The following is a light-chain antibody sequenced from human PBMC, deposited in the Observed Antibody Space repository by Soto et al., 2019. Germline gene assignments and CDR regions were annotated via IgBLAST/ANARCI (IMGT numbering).Light chain of an antibody. CDR2: GVS. V-gene: IGLV2-14*03. CDR1: SIDVGHPYNY. Sequence: QSVLTQPASVSGSPGQSITISCTGTSIDVGHPYNYVYWYQQYPRKPPNLLILGVSNRPSGISGRFSGSKSGNTDSLTISGLQPEDEADYYCMSYIASTSTHWVLGGGTKVTVL. CDR3: MSYIASTSTHWV. J-gene: IGLJ3*02.